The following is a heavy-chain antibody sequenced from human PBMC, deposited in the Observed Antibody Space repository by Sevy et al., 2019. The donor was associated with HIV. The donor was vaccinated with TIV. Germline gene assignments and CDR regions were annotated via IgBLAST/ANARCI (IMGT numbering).Heavy chain of an antibody. CDR3: ARRIVGAGGYFDY. Sequence: GGSLRLSCAASGFTFSNYVMSWVRQTPGKGLEWVSSIAGSGDNTYYLDTVKGRFIMSRDNSKNTLYLQMNSLRAEDTAVYCCARRIVGAGGYFDYWGQGTLVTVSS. D-gene: IGHD1-26*01. J-gene: IGHJ4*02. CDR2: IAGSGDNT. V-gene: IGHV3-23*01. CDR1: GFTFSNYV.